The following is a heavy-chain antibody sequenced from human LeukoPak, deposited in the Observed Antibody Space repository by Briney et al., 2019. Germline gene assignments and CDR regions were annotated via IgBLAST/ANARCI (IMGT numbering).Heavy chain of an antibody. J-gene: IGHJ4*02. CDR2: ISYDGSNK. CDR3: AKIRGGYSYGESGY. Sequence: PGGSLRLSCAASGFIFRNYWMHWVRQAPGKGLEWVAVISYDGSNKYYADSVKGRFTISRDNSKNTLYLQMNSLRAEDTAVYYCAKIRGGYSYGESGYWGQGTLVTVSS. D-gene: IGHD5-18*01. V-gene: IGHV3-30*18. CDR1: GFIFRNYW.